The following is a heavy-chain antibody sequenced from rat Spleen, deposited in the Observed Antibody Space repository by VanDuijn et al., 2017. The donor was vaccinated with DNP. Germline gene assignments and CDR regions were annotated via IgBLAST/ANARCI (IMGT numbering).Heavy chain of an antibody. CDR1: GFTFSDFY. J-gene: IGHJ2*01. CDR3: VRWNSGHFDY. CDR2: IGSPAYAP. Sequence: EVQLVESGGGLVQPGRSLKLSCAASGFTFSDFYMAWVRQAPTKGLEWVASIGSPAYAPYYADSVKGRFTISRDNAKSTLYLQMNTLRSEDMATYYCVRWNSGHFDYWGQGVMVTVSS. D-gene: IGHD4-3*01. V-gene: IGHV5-22*01.